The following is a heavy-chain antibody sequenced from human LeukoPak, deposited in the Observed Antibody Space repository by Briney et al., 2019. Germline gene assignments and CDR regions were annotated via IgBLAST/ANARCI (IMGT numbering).Heavy chain of an antibody. V-gene: IGHV4-59*08. CDR3: ASSVNTSTMIVILGY. D-gene: IGHD3-22*01. CDR2: IYYSGST. J-gene: IGHJ4*02. CDR1: GGSISSSY. Sequence: PSETLSLTCTVSGGSISSSYWSWFRQPPGKGLEWIGYIYYSGSTNNNPSIKSRVTISVDTSKNQFSLKLSSMTAADTAEYYCASSVNTSTMIVILGYWGQGTLVTVSS.